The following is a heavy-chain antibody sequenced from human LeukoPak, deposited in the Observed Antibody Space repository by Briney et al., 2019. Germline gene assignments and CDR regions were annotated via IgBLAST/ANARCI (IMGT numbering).Heavy chain of an antibody. Sequence: LETLSLTCAVYIDSFTNYYWNWIRQTPGKGLEWIGEVNDSGGTNINPSLRSRVILSVDTSKNQFSLKLSSVTAADTAVYYCARAVPYYYGSGSYRDAFDIWGQGTMVTVSS. J-gene: IGHJ3*02. CDR1: IDSFTNYY. CDR2: VNDSGGT. CDR3: ARAVPYYYGSGSYRDAFDI. D-gene: IGHD3-10*01. V-gene: IGHV4-34*01.